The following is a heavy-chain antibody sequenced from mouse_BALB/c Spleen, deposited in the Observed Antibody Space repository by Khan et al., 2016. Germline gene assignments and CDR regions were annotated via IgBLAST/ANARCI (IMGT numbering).Heavy chain of an antibody. V-gene: IGHV1-62-2*01. J-gene: IGHJ2*01. CDR2: FYPGSDYI. D-gene: IGHD1-1*01. CDR1: GFTFNEYT. Sequence: QVQLKESGAELVKPGASVKLSCKASGFTFNEYTLYWVRQRSGQGLEWIGWFYPGSDYIKYNKKFKDKATLTADKSSTTVYMDLNRLTSEDSAVYFCARYEDYYGYFVYWGQGTTLSVSS. CDR3: ARYEDYYGYFVY.